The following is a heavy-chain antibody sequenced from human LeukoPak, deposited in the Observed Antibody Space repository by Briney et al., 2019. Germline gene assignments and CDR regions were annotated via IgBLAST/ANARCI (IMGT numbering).Heavy chain of an antibody. CDR1: GGSISSYY. Sequence: PSETLSLTCTVSGGSISSYYWSWVRQPPGKGLEWIGHIYYTGSTNYNPSLKSRVTITVDTSKNQFSLKLSSLTAADAAVYYCARHDRNGGRYYDCDYWGQGTLVTVS. D-gene: IGHD1-26*01. CDR3: ARHDRNGGRYYDCDY. CDR2: IYYTGST. V-gene: IGHV4-59*08. J-gene: IGHJ4*02.